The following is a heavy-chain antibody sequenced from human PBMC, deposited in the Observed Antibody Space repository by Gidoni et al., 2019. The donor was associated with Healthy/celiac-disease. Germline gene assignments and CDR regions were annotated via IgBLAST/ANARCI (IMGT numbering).Heavy chain of an antibody. CDR1: GFTFSSYA. CDR3: ANYNDCWRGYYTLDY. V-gene: IGHV3-23*01. D-gene: IGHD3-3*01. Sequence: EVELLESGGGVIQPGGSLRLSFAASGFTFSSYAKSWVRQGPGKGVGVGSAISGSGCSTYYADAVKGRCTISRDNSKNTLYLQINSLRAEDTAVYYCANYNDCWRGYYTLDYWGQGTLVTVSS. CDR2: ISGSGCST. J-gene: IGHJ4*02.